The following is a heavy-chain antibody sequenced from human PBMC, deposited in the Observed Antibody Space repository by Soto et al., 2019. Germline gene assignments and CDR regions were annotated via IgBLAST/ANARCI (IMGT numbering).Heavy chain of an antibody. CDR2: IYYSGST. D-gene: IGHD3-3*01. Sequence: PSETLSLTCTVSGGSISSGGYYWSWIRQPPGKGLEWIGYIYYSGSTNYNPSLKSRVTISVDTSKNQFSLKLSSVTAADTAVYYCARHREDDFWSGYYQNPYFDYWGQGTLVTVSS. CDR1: GGSISSGGYY. CDR3: ARHREDDFWSGYYQNPYFDY. J-gene: IGHJ4*02. V-gene: IGHV4-61*08.